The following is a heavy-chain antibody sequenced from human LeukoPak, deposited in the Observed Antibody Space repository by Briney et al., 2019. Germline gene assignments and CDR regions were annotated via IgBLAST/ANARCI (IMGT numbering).Heavy chain of an antibody. CDR3: AKDLDGVVGSSWSD. Sequence: QTGGSLRLSCAASGFTFRSYAMSWVRQAPGKGLEWVSGIGGSGGSTYYADSVKGRFTISRDNSKNTLYLQMNSLRAEDTAVYYCAKDLDGVVGSSWSDWGQGTLVTVSS. CDR2: IGGSGGST. D-gene: IGHD6-13*01. V-gene: IGHV3-23*01. J-gene: IGHJ4*02. CDR1: GFTFRSYA.